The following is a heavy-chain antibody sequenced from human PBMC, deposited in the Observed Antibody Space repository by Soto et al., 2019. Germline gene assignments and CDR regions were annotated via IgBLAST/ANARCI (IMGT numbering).Heavy chain of an antibody. D-gene: IGHD3-16*01. Sequence: QVQLVQSGAEVRKPGSAVRVSCKASGGTFKMYAMNWVRQAPGQGLEWMAGIIPIFDTPRYAQKFQGRVTITVDESTTTAYMELSSLRSEATATYYCTRSMGSGGVMGGFDYWGQGTLVTVAS. CDR1: GGTFKMYA. CDR3: TRSMGSGGVMGGFDY. J-gene: IGHJ4*02. CDR2: IIPIFDTP. V-gene: IGHV1-69*01.